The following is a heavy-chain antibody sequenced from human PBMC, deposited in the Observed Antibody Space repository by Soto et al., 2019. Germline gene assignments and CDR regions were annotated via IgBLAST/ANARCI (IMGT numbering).Heavy chain of an antibody. Sequence: QLQLQESGSGLVKPSQTLSLTCAVSGGSISSGGYSWSWIRQPPGKGLEWIGYISHSGSTYYNPSLKSRGTRSGDRSKNPFSLKLSSVTAADTAVYYCARWFEPWGQGTLVTVSS. CDR1: GGSISSGGYS. V-gene: IGHV4-30-2*01. J-gene: IGHJ5*02. CDR2: ISHSGST. CDR3: ARWFEP.